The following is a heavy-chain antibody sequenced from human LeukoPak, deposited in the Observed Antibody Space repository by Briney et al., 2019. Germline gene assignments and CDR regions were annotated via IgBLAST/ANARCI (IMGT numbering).Heavy chain of an antibody. Sequence: GGSLRLSCAASGFTFSTYWMGWVRQTPGKGLEWVAKIKPDGSEKDHVDSVKGRYTISRDNAKNSLYLQLNSLRAEDTAVYYCARSRFYFDYWGQGTLVTVSS. CDR3: ARSRFYFDY. CDR1: GFTFSTYW. CDR2: IKPDGSEK. V-gene: IGHV3-7*01. J-gene: IGHJ4*02.